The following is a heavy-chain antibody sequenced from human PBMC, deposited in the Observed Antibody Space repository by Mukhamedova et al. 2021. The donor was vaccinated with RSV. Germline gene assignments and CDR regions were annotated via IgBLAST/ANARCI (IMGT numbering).Heavy chain of an antibody. CDR2: IYYSGST. CDR3: SRRVPYYDSSGYRWYFDL. D-gene: IGHD3-22*01. J-gene: IGHJ2*01. V-gene: IGHV4-61*07. Sequence: GLEWIGYIYYSGSTNYNPSLKSRVTISVDTSKNQFSLKLSSVTAADPAVYYCSRRVPYYDSSGYRWYFDLCVRGTLVPVSS.